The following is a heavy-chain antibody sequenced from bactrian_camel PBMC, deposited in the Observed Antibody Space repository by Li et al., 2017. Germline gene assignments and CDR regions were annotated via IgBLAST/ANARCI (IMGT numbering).Heavy chain of an antibody. CDR3: AVRCPASSIFKAPPLNY. CDR2: INSSGRST. D-gene: IGHD1*01. Sequence: VQLVESGGGLVQPGGSLRLSCAASGFTFSDYTMTWVRQAPGRGLEWVSDINSSGRSTNYADSVKGRFTISQDKSLNQFYLQMDDLKPEDTALYICAVRCPASSIFKAPPLNYWGQGTQVTVS. CDR1: GFTFSDYT. V-gene: IGHV3S40*01. J-gene: IGHJ4*01.